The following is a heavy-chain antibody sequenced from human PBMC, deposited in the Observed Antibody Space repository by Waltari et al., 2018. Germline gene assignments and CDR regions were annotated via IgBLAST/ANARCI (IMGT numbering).Heavy chain of an antibody. V-gene: IGHV1-2*04. CDR3: ARSMVRGDPPGF. CDR1: Y. Sequence: YMHWVRQAPGHGLQWMGWINPNSGVTKYAQKFQAWVTMTRDTSISTVYMELRRLKSDDTAVYYCARSMVRGDPPGFWGQGTLVTVSS. CDR2: INPNSGVT. J-gene: IGHJ4*02. D-gene: IGHD3-10*01.